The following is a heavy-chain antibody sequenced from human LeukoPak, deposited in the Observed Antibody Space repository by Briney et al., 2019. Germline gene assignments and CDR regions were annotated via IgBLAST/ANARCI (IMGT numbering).Heavy chain of an antibody. Sequence: PGRSLRLSCAASGFTFSSYGMHWVRQAPGKGLEWVAVIWYDGSNKYYADSVKGRFTISRDNSKNTLYLQMNSLRAEDTAVCYCASTSGWYEPIDYWGQGTLVTVSS. D-gene: IGHD6-19*01. J-gene: IGHJ4*02. CDR2: IWYDGSNK. CDR1: GFTFSSYG. CDR3: ASTSGWYEPIDY. V-gene: IGHV3-33*01.